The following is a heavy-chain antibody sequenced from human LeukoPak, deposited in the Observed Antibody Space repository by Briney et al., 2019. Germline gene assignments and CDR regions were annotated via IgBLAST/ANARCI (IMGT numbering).Heavy chain of an antibody. CDR1: GGSISSYY. J-gene: IGHJ4*02. CDR2: IYYSGST. V-gene: IGHV4-59*12. CDR3: ARKRVPADLDY. Sequence: SETLSLTCTVSGGSISSYYWSWIRQPPGKGLEWIGYIYYSGSTNYNPSLKSRVTISVDTSKNQFSLKLSSVTAADTAVYYCARKRVPADLDYWGQGTLVTISS. D-gene: IGHD2-2*01.